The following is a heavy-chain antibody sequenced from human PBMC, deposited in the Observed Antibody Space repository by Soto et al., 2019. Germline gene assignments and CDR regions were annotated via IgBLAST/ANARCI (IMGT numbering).Heavy chain of an antibody. CDR2: IYHSGST. D-gene: IGHD3-10*01. J-gene: IGHJ5*02. V-gene: IGHV4-30-2*01. CDR3: ARGAATMVRGVIGWWFDP. CDR1: GGSISSYS. Sequence: SETLSLTCTVSGGSISSYSWSWIRQPPGKGLEWIGYIYHSGSTYYNPSLKSRVTISVDRSKNQFSLKLSSVTAADTAVYYCARGAATMVRGVIGWWFDPWGQGTLVTVSS.